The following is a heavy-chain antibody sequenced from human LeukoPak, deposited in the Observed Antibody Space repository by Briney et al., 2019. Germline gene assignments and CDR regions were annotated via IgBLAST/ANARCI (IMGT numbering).Heavy chain of an antibody. CDR1: GYTFTSYD. CDR2: MNPNSGNT. D-gene: IGHD3-10*01. V-gene: IGHV1-8*01. Sequence: ASVKVSCKASGYTFTSYDINWVRQATGQGLEWMGWMNPNSGNTGYAQKFQGRVTMTRNTSISTAYMELSSLRSEDTAVYYCARARYGSGSYYYGMDVWGQGTTVTVSS. CDR3: ARARYGSGSYYYGMDV. J-gene: IGHJ6*02.